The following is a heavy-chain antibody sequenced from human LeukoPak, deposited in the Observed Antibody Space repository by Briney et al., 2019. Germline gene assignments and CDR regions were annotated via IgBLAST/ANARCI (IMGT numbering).Heavy chain of an antibody. J-gene: IGHJ6*03. Sequence: PGGSLRLSCAASGFTFSNYGMSWVRQAPGKGLEWVANIKQDGSEKYYVDSVKGRFTISRDNAKNSLYLQMNSLRAEDTAVYYCAREAAVAGYYSYYYMDVWGRGTTVTVSS. CDR2: IKQDGSEK. D-gene: IGHD6-19*01. V-gene: IGHV3-7*01. CDR3: AREAAVAGYYSYYYMDV. CDR1: GFTFSNYG.